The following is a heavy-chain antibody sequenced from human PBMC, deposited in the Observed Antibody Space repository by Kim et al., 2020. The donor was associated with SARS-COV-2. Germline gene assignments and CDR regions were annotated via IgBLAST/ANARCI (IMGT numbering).Heavy chain of an antibody. CDR1: GFTFDDYA. CDR2: ISWNSGSI. D-gene: IGHD3-10*01. Sequence: GGSLRLSCAASGFTFDDYAMHWVRQVPGKGLEWVAGISWNSGSIGYVDSVKGRFIISRDNAKNSLYLQMNSLRGEDTALYYCVRRSYPYYFDYLGQGTLV. CDR3: VRRSYPYYFDY. J-gene: IGHJ4*02. V-gene: IGHV3-9*01.